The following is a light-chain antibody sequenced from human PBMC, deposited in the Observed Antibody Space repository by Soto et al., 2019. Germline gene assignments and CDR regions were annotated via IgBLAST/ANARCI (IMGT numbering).Light chain of an antibody. CDR3: QHYGGSSYT. CDR2: GAT. Sequence: EIVLTQSPGTLSLSPGERATLSCRASQSVSSSYLAWYQQKPGQAPRLHIHGATSRATGIPDRFSGSGSGTDFTLTISRLEPEDFAVYYCQHYGGSSYTFGQGTKLEI. V-gene: IGKV3-20*01. J-gene: IGKJ2*01. CDR1: QSVSSSY.